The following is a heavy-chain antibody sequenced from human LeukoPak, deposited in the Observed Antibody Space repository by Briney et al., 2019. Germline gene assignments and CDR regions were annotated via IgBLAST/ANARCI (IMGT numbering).Heavy chain of an antibody. D-gene: IGHD2-15*01. CDR2: INWSGVST. J-gene: IGHJ2*01. V-gene: IGHV3-20*04. CDR3: AKGKDTLNPYWYFDV. Sequence: GGSLRLSCATSGFTFDDYAMSWVRQAPGKGLEWVSGINWSGVSTGYADSVKGRFTISRDNTKNSLFLQMNSLRAEDTAFYYCAKGKDTLNPYWYFDVWGRGTLVTVSS. CDR1: GFTFDDYA.